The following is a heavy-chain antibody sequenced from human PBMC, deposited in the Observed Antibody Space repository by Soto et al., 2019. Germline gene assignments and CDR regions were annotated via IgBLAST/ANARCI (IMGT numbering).Heavy chain of an antibody. CDR2: TIPLLNVA. V-gene: IGHV1-69*04. D-gene: IGHD5-12*01. J-gene: IGHJ4*02. CDR3: ARDSPIGSTFSGYDAIDS. CDR1: GGTFSTSP. Sequence: QVQLVQSGAEVKKPGSSVKVSCKASGGTFSTSPFTWVRQAPGQGLEWMGRTIPLLNVADYAQDFQGRLTITADKSTNTADMELTSLTSKDTAVYFCARDSPIGSTFSGYDAIDSWGQGTLVTVSS.